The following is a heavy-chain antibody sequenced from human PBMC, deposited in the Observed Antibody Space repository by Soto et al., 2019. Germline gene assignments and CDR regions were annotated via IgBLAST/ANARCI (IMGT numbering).Heavy chain of an antibody. V-gene: IGHV1-69*08. J-gene: IGHJ6*03. CDR1: GGTLSSHS. D-gene: IGHD2-8*02. CDR2: IITFLGKP. Sequence: QVQLVQSGPEVKKPGSSVKVSCKASGGTLSSHSITWVRQAPGQGLEWVGRIITFLGKPNFAQKFQGRVTLTADRSTNTAYMEVTSMTSDDTAVYYCARATGGLDSGGNYMDVWGTGTTVTVSS. CDR3: ARATGGLDSGGNYMDV.